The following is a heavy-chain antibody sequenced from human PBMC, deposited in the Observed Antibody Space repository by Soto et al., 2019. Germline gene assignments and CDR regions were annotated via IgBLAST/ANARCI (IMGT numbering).Heavy chain of an antibody. CDR2: IYYSGNT. CDR3: GGQDYGAKGYYFEN. Sequence: QLQLQESGSGLVKPSETLSLTCTGSNGSISSRSSYWGWIRQTPGKGLEWIGSIYYSGNTYYNPSLQCRVTIPIVASKTQFSLTLNSVTASDAAVYFCGGQDYGAKGYYFENWCQGTLVTVSS. J-gene: IGHJ4*02. V-gene: IGHV4-39*01. CDR1: NGSISSRSSY. D-gene: IGHD4-17*01.